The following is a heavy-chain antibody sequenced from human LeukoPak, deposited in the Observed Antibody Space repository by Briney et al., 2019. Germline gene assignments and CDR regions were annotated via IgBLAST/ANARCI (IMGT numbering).Heavy chain of an antibody. Sequence: SETLSLTCAVYGGSFSGYYWSWIRQPPGKGLEWIGEINHSGSTNYNPSLKGRVTISVDTSKNQFSLKLSSVTAADTVVYYCARNRKVVPAAIGKNWFDPWGQGTLVTVSS. CDR3: ARNRKVVPAAIGKNWFDP. CDR2: INHSGST. V-gene: IGHV4-34*01. CDR1: GGSFSGYY. J-gene: IGHJ5*02. D-gene: IGHD2-2*01.